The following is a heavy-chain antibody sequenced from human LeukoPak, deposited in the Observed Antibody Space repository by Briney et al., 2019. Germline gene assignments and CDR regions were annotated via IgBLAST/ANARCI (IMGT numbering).Heavy chain of an antibody. Sequence: GGSLRLSCAASEFTFSSYAMSWVRQAPGKGLEWVSAISGSGGSTYYADSVKGRFTISRDNSKNTLYLQMNSLRAEDTAVYYCAKDDPLYYDILTGYPDYWGQGTLVTVSS. V-gene: IGHV3-23*01. CDR1: EFTFSSYA. CDR2: ISGSGGST. J-gene: IGHJ4*02. CDR3: AKDDPLYYDILTGYPDY. D-gene: IGHD3-9*01.